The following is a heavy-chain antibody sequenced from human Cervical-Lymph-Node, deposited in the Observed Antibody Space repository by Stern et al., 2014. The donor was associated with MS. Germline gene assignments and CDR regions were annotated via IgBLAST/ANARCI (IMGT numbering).Heavy chain of an antibody. J-gene: IGHJ3*02. CDR3: TRTWELAAFDI. CDR2: IRNAGKNYAT. V-gene: IGHV3-73*01. D-gene: IGHD1-26*01. CDR1: GFTFSESA. Sequence: EVQLVESGGGLVEPGGSLKLSCAASGFTFSESAIHWVRQASGKGLAWVGRIRNAGKNYATAYGESVKGRFTVSRDDSKPTAYLQMSSLRTEDTAVYYCTRTWELAAFDIWGQGTMVTVSS.